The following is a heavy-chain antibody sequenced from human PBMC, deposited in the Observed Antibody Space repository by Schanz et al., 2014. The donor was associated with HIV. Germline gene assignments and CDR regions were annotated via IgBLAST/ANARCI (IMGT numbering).Heavy chain of an antibody. V-gene: IGHV3-23*01. CDR1: GFMFSSYG. Sequence: EVQLLESGGGLVQPGGSLRVSCAASGFMFSSYGMSWVRQAPGKGLEWVSVISGSGISTYYADSVKGRFTISRDNAKKSLYLQMNSLRAEDTAVYYCSTSGYYPPDLWGRGTLVTVSS. CDR2: ISGSGIST. CDR3: STSGYYPPDL. J-gene: IGHJ2*01. D-gene: IGHD3-3*01.